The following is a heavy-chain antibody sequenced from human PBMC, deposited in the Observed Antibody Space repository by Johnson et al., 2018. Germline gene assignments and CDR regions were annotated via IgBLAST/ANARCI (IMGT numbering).Heavy chain of an antibody. Sequence: VQLVESGGGVVQPGRSLRLSCAASGFTFSSYWMSWVRQAPGKGLEWVANIKQDGSEKYYVDSVKGRFTISRDNAKNSLYLQMNSLRAEDTAVYYCARVSDCGCDCFYVDVWGKGTTVTVSS. CDR3: ARVSDCGCDCFYVDV. V-gene: IGHV3-7*01. J-gene: IGHJ6*03. D-gene: IGHD2-21*01. CDR1: GFTFSSYW. CDR2: IKQDGSEK.